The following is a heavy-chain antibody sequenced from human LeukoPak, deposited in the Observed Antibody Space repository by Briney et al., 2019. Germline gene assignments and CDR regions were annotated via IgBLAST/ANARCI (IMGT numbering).Heavy chain of an antibody. D-gene: IGHD3-22*01. CDR2: IYYSGST. Sequence: SETLSLTCTVSGGSISSSSYYWGWIRQPLGKGLEWIGSIYYSGSTYYNPSLKSRVTISVDTSKNQFSLKLSSVTAADTAVYYCASLDYYDSSGPRISLDYWGQGTLVTVSS. CDR3: ASLDYYDSSGPRISLDY. CDR1: GGSISSSSYY. J-gene: IGHJ4*02. V-gene: IGHV4-39*01.